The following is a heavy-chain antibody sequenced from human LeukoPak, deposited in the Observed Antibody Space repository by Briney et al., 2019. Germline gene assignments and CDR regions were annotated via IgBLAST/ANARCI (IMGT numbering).Heavy chain of an antibody. D-gene: IGHD1-1*01. J-gene: IGHJ4*02. V-gene: IGHV4-4*07. Sequence: PSETLSLTCTVSGGSIGRNYWGWIRQSVGRGLEWIGRIYNSRSTNYNPSLKSRVTMSIDVSSNQFSLELTSVTAADTAVYFCARVFSETAFDYWGQGTPVTVYS. CDR3: ARVFSETAFDY. CDR1: GGSIGRNY. CDR2: IYNSRST.